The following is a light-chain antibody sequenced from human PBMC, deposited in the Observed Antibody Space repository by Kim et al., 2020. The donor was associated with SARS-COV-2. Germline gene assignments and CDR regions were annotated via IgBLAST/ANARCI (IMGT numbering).Light chain of an antibody. CDR3: QQYYTTPWT. Sequence: DIVMTQSPDSLAVSLGERATINCKSSQSVLYSSNNKNYLAWYQLRPGQPPKLLIYWASTRESGVPNRFSGSGSGTDFTLTINTLQAEDVAVYYCQQYYTTPWTFGQGTKVDIK. CDR2: WAS. V-gene: IGKV4-1*01. J-gene: IGKJ1*01. CDR1: QSVLYSSNNKNY.